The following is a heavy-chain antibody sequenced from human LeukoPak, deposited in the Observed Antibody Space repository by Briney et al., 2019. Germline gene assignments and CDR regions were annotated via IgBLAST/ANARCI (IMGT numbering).Heavy chain of an antibody. CDR1: GFTFSSYA. J-gene: IGHJ4*02. V-gene: IGHV3-53*01. Sequence: GGSLRLSCAASGFTFSSYAMSWVRQAPGKGLEWVSVIYSGGSTYYADSVKGRFTISRDNSKNTLYLQMNSLRAEDTAVYYCARDSGGPRDYWGQGTLVTVSS. CDR2: IYSGGST. CDR3: ARDSGGPRDY. D-gene: IGHD6-19*01.